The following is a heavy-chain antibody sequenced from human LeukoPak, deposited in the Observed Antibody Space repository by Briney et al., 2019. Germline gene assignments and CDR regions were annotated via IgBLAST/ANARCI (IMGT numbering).Heavy chain of an antibody. Sequence: GGSLRLSCAAFGFTFSSYALNWVRQAPGKGLEWVSVIYSGGSTYYADSVKGRFTISRGNSKNTLYLQMNSLRAEDTAVYYCARTPIFRRSGTHVDVWGQGTTVTVSS. V-gene: IGHV3-53*01. CDR1: GFTFSSYA. J-gene: IGHJ6*02. CDR2: IYSGGST. CDR3: ARTPIFRRSGTHVDV. D-gene: IGHD1-14*01.